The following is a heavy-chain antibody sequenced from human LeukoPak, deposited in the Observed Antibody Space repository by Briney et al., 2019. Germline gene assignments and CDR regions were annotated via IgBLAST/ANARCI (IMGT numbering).Heavy chain of an antibody. CDR1: GYTFSGYY. D-gene: IGHD3-16*01. J-gene: IGHJ4*02. V-gene: IGHV1-46*01. Sequence: ASVKVSCKASGYTFSGYYIHWVRQAPGQGLEWMGIINPSGGSTSYAQKFQGRVTMTRDMSTSTVYMELSSLKSEDTAVYYCARDMGGAEQYWGQGTLVTVSS. CDR3: ARDMGGAEQY. CDR2: INPSGGST.